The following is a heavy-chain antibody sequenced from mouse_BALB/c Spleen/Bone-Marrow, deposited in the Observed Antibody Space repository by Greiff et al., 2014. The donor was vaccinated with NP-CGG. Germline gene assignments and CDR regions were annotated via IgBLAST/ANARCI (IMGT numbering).Heavy chain of an antibody. CDR2: IDPANGIT. Sequence: VQLQQSGAELVKPGASVKLSCTASGFNIKDTFMHWLKQRPEQGLEWNGRIDPANGITKYDPKFQGKATITTDTSSNTAYLQLSSLXXXDTAVYYCASSDNYEGGAMDYWGQGTSVTVSS. CDR3: ASSDNYEGGAMDY. CDR1: GFNIKDTF. D-gene: IGHD1-3*01. V-gene: IGHV14-3*02. J-gene: IGHJ4*01.